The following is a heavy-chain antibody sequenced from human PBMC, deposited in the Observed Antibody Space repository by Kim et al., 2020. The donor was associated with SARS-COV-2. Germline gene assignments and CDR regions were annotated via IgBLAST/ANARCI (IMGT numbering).Heavy chain of an antibody. CDR3: TTDSSAPKYYYDSSGYYQDY. Sequence: RFTISRDDSKNTLYLQMNSLKTEDTAVYYCTTDSSAPKYYYDSSGYYQDYWGQGTLVTVSS. V-gene: IGHV3-15*01. D-gene: IGHD3-22*01. J-gene: IGHJ4*02.